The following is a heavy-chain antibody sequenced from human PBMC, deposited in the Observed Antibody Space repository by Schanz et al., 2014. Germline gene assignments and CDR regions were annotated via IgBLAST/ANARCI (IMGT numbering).Heavy chain of an antibody. V-gene: IGHV3-23*04. D-gene: IGHD3-10*01. CDR2: ISGSGGST. CDR3: AKGRFGELSAFDI. J-gene: IGHJ3*02. CDR1: GFTFSSYA. Sequence: VQLVESGGGVVQPGTSLRLSCAASGFTFSSYAMSWVRQAPGKGLEWVSAISGSGGSTYYADSVKGRFTISRDNSKNTLYLQMNSLRAEDTAVYYCAKGRFGELSAFDIWGQGTMVTVSS.